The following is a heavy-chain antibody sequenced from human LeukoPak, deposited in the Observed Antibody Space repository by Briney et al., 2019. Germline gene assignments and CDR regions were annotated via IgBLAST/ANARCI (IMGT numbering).Heavy chain of an antibody. D-gene: IGHD5-18*01. Sequence: GGSLRLSCAASGFTFSNYAMSWARQAPGKGLEWVSAISGSGGSTYYADSVKGRYTISRDNSKNTLYLQMNSLRAEDTAVYYCTKGTIWLPFDYWGQGTLVTVSS. J-gene: IGHJ4*02. CDR3: TKGTIWLPFDY. V-gene: IGHV3-23*01. CDR2: ISGSGGST. CDR1: GFTFSNYA.